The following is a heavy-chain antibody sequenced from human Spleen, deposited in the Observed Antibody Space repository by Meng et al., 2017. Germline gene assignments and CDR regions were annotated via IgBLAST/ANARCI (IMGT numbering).Heavy chain of an antibody. D-gene: IGHD4-11*01. Sequence: QVQLRQGGAGLLKPSEPLSLTCAVYGGSFSEYYWSWIRQPPGKGLEWIGEINHSGSTNYNPSLESRATISVDTSQNNLSLKLSSVTAADSAVYYCARGPTTMAHDFDYWGQGTLVTVSS. J-gene: IGHJ4*02. V-gene: IGHV4-34*01. CDR2: INHSGST. CDR3: ARGPTTMAHDFDY. CDR1: GGSFSEYY.